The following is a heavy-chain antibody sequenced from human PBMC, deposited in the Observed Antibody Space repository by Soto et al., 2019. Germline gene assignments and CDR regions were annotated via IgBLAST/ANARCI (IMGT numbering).Heavy chain of an antibody. D-gene: IGHD3-10*01. J-gene: IGHJ4*02. V-gene: IGHV4-31*03. CDR3: ASTSPTYGYFDY. CDR1: GGSISSGGYY. Sequence: NPSETLSLTCTVSGGSISSGGYYWSWIRQHPGKGLEWIGYIYYSGSTYYNPSLKSRVTISVDTSKNQFSLKLSSVTAADTAVYYCASTSPTYGYFDYWGQGTLVTVSS. CDR2: IYYSGST.